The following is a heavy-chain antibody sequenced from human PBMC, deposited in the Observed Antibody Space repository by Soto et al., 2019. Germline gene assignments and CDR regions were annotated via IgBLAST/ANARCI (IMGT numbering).Heavy chain of an antibody. CDR1: GFTLSSYA. CDR3: AKDRTYDLCSGYVDY. CDR2: ISGSGGST. V-gene: IGHV3-23*01. Sequence: PGGSLRLSCAASGFTLSSYALSWVRQDPWKGLEWVSAISGSGGSTYYADSVKGRFTISRDNSKDTLYLQMNSLRAEDTAVYYCAKDRTYDLCSGYVDYWVQGTLVTVS. J-gene: IGHJ4*02. D-gene: IGHD3-3*01.